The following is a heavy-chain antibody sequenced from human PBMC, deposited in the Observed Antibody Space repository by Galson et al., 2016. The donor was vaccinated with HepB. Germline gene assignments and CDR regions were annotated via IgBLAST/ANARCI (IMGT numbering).Heavy chain of an antibody. CDR3: VRLYYYYYGMDV. CDR2: ISSSGSTI. Sequence: SLRLSCAVSGFTFSDYYMSWIRQAPGKELEWVSYISSSGSTIYYADSVKGRFTISRDNAKNSLYLQMNSLRAEDTAVYYCVRLYYYYYGMDVWGQGTTVTVSS. V-gene: IGHV3-11*01. CDR1: GFTFSDYY. J-gene: IGHJ6*02.